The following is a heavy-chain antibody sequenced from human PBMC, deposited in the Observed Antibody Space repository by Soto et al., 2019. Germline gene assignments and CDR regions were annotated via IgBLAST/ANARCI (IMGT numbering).Heavy chain of an antibody. J-gene: IGHJ5*02. CDR3: ARGEDIAVVVAATASNWFDP. D-gene: IGHD2-15*01. Sequence: HPGGSLRLSCAASGFTFSSYSMNWVRQAPGKGLEWVSYISSSSSTIYYADSVKGRFTISRDNAKNSLYLQMNSLRAEDTAVYYSARGEDIAVVVAATASNWFDPWGQGTLVTVSS. CDR1: GFTFSSYS. CDR2: ISSSSSTI. V-gene: IGHV3-48*01.